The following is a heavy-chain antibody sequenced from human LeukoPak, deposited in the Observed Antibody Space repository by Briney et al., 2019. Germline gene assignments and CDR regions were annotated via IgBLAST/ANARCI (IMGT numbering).Heavy chain of an antibody. J-gene: IGHJ5*02. D-gene: IGHD2-2*01. CDR3: AGGFPVTTSWSTNNWFHP. Sequence: GASVKVSCKASGYTFTSYGISWVRQAPGQGLEWMGWISAYNGNTNYAQKLQGRVTMTRDTSTSTAYMDLSRLRSDDTAVYYCAGGFPVTTSWSTNNWFHPWGQGTLVTVSS. CDR1: GYTFTSYG. V-gene: IGHV1-18*01. CDR2: ISAYNGNT.